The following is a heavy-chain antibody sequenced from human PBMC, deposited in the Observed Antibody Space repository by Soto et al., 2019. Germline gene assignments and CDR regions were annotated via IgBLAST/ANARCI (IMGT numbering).Heavy chain of an antibody. CDR3: ARGPIQDYYDSSGYVDY. V-gene: IGHV1-2*06. J-gene: IGHJ4*02. CDR2: INPNSGGT. D-gene: IGHD3-22*01. Sequence: ASVKVSCKASGYIFTDYYMHWVRQAPGQELGWMGRINPNSGGTNYAQKFQGRVTMTRDTSISTAYMELSSLRSEDTAVYYCARGPIQDYYDSSGYVDYWGQGTLVTVSS. CDR1: GYIFTDYY.